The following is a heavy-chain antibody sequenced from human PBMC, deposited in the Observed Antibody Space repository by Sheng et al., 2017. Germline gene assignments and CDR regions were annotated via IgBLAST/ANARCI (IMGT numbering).Heavy chain of an antibody. CDR3: ARGEADIVVVPAATRIDY. D-gene: IGHD2-2*01. V-gene: IGHV4-34*01. CDR1: GGSFSGYY. J-gene: IGHJ4*02. CDR2: INHSGST. Sequence: QVQLQQWGAGLLKPSETLSLTCAVYGGSFSGYYWSWIRQPPGKGLEWIGEINHSGSTNYNPSLKSRVIISVDTSKNQFSLKLSSVTAADTTVYYCARGEADIVVVPAATRIDYWGQGTLVTVSS.